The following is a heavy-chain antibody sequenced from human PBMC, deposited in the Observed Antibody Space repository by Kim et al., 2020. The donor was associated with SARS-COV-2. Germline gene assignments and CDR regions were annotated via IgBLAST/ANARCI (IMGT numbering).Heavy chain of an antibody. D-gene: IGHD1-26*01. V-gene: IGHV3-15*01. Sequence: AAPVKGRFTISRDDSKDTLFLQMTSLETDDTAVYYCTTVFGTYTRGFFDYWGQGTLVTVSS. CDR3: TTVFGTYTRGFFDY. J-gene: IGHJ4*02.